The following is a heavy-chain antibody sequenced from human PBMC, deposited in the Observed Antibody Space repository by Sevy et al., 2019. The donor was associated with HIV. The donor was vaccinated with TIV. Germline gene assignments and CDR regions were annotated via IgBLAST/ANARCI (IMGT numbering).Heavy chain of an antibody. J-gene: IGHJ5*02. CDR2: IYYSGST. Sequence: SETLSLTCTVSGGSISSYYWSWIRQPPGKGLGWIGYIYYSGSTNYNPSLKSRVTISVDTSKNQFSLKLSSVTAADTAVYYCARHHDFWGVDPWGQGTLVTVSS. CDR1: GGSISSYY. D-gene: IGHD3-3*01. CDR3: ARHHDFWGVDP. V-gene: IGHV4-59*08.